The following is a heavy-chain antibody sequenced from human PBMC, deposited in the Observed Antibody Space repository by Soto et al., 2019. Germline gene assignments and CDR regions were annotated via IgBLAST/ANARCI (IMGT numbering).Heavy chain of an antibody. J-gene: IGHJ4*02. D-gene: IGHD3-9*01. V-gene: IGHV1-69*13. CDR2: IIPIFGTA. CDR3: ARARGWDDILTGPFNDY. Sequence: GASVKVSCKASGGTFSSYAISWVRQAPGQGLEWMGGIIPIFGTANYAQKFQGRVTITADESTSTAYMELSSLRSEDTAVYYCARARGWDDILTGPFNDYWGQGTLVTVSS. CDR1: GGTFSSYA.